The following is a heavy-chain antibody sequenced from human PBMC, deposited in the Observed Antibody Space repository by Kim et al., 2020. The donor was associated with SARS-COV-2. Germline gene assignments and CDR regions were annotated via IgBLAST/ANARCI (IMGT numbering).Heavy chain of an antibody. CDR2: INHSGST. D-gene: IGHD6-19*01. Sequence: SETLSLTCAVYGGSFSGYYWSWIRQPPGKGLEWIGEINHSGSTNYNPSLKSRVTISVDTSKNQFSLKLSSVTAADTAVYYCARGQSSGLAGYWGQGTLVTVSS. V-gene: IGHV4-34*01. J-gene: IGHJ4*02. CDR3: ARGQSSGLAGY. CDR1: GGSFSGYY.